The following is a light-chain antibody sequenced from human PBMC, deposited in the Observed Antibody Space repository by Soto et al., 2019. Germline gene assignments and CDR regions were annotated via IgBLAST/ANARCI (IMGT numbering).Light chain of an antibody. CDR2: GAS. CDR3: QQYGSSPWT. Sequence: EIVLTQSPGTLSLSPGERATLSCRASQRVSSSYLAWNQQKTGQAPRLLIYGASSRATGIPDRFSGSVSGTVFTLTIIRLEPEDFAVYYCQQYGSSPWTFGQGTKV. CDR1: QRVSSSY. V-gene: IGKV3-20*01. J-gene: IGKJ1*01.